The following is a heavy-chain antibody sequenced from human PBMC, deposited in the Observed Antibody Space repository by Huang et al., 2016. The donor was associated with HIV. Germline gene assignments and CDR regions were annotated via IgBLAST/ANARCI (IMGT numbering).Heavy chain of an antibody. J-gene: IGHJ4*02. Sequence: QVQLKQWGAGLLKPSETLSLTCAVYGGAFRGSSWTWIRQFPEKGLEWIGDIKHNGKINYNPYLSARVTISTDTSRNHFSLHLTYVTAADTALYYCARGFNYYASDNLGVYYFDSWGLGTLVTVSP. CDR3: ARGFNYYASDNLGVYYFDS. CDR2: IKHNGKI. D-gene: IGHD3-10*01. V-gene: IGHV4-34*02. CDR1: GGAFRGSS.